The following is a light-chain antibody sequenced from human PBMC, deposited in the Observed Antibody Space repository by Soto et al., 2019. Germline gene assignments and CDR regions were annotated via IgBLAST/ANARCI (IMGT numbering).Light chain of an antibody. CDR1: PSVSNNY. V-gene: IGKV3-20*01. J-gene: IGKJ1*01. Sequence: EIVLSHSPGTLSPSPGVSATPSCRASPSVSNNYLAWYQQKPGQAPRLLIYGASSRATGTPDRFSGSGSGTDFTLTINRLEPEDFALYYCQQYGSSPPTFGQGTKVDIK. CDR2: GAS. CDR3: QQYGSSPPT.